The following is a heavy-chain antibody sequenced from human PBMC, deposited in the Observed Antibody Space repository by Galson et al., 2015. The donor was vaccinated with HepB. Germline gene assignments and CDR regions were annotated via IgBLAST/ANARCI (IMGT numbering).Heavy chain of an antibody. J-gene: IGHJ2*01. Sequence: SLRLSCAASGFTFSNYAMHWVRQAPGKGLEWVAVIWYDGSEKYYVDSVKGRFTISRDNSKNTLYLQMNSLRAEDTAVYYCAKDVTSSSVWYFDLWGRGTLVTVSS. CDR2: IWYDGSEK. V-gene: IGHV3-33*06. CDR3: AKDVTSSSVWYFDL. CDR1: GFTFSNYA. D-gene: IGHD6-6*01.